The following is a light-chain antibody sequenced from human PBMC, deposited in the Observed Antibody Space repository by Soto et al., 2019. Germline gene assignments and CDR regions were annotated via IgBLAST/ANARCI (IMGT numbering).Light chain of an antibody. CDR3: QSYDSSLSGWV. Sequence: QSVLTQPPSVSGAPGQRVTISCTGSSSNIGAGYDVHWYQQLPGTAPKLLIYGNSNRPSGVPYRFSGSKSGPSASLAITGLQAEDEADYYCQSYDSSLSGWVFGGGTKLTVL. V-gene: IGLV1-40*01. J-gene: IGLJ3*02. CDR2: GNS. CDR1: SSNIGAGYD.